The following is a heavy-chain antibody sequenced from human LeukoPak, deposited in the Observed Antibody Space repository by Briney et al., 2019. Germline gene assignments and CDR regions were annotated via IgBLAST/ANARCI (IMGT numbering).Heavy chain of an antibody. V-gene: IGHV3-64D*09. CDR1: GFTFSSYA. J-gene: IGHJ4*02. CDR2: ISSNGGST. CDR3: AGYDYVADY. D-gene: IGHD3-16*01. Sequence: GGALRLSCSAPGFTFSSYAMHWVRQAPGKGLQYVSAISSNGGSTYYADSVKGRFTISRDNSKNTLYLQMSSLRAEDTAVYYCAGYDYVADYWGQGTLVTVSS.